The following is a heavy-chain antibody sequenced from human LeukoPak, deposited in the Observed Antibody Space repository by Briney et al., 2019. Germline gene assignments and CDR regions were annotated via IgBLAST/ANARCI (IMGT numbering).Heavy chain of an antibody. CDR2: IIVGSGRT. Sequence: ASVKVSCKTSGFTFSNSAMQWVRQARGQRREWIGWIIVGSGRTHYAQNPQERITITRDMSTNTAYMELSSLRSDDTAVYYCARGYRNWNDKVLAYWGQGTLVTVSS. CDR1: GFTFSNSA. J-gene: IGHJ4*02. CDR3: ARGYRNWNDKVLAY. D-gene: IGHD1-1*01. V-gene: IGHV1-58*02.